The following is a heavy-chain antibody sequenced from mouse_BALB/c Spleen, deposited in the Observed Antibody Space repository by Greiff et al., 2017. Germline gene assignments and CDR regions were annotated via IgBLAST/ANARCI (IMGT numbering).Heavy chain of an antibody. CDR1: GYSITSDYA. D-gene: IGHD2-2*01. Sequence: EVQLQESGPGLVKPSQSLSLTCTVTGYSITSDYAWNWIRQFPGNKLEWMGYISYSGSTSYNPSLKSRISITRDTSKNQFFLQLNSVTTEDTATYDCARSLYGYDGYFDVWGAGTTVTVSS. J-gene: IGHJ1*01. CDR2: ISYSGST. V-gene: IGHV3-2*02. CDR3: ARSLYGYDGYFDV.